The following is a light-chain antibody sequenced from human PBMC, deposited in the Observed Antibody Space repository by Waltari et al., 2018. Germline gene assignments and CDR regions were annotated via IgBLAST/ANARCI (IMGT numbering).Light chain of an antibody. CDR1: SSDVGGYNY. V-gene: IGLV2-14*03. CDR3: ISYTSSSTWV. Sequence: QSALTQPASVSGSPGQSITIPCPGTSSDVGGYNYVPWYQQHPGKPPKLIIYDVSNRPSGVSNRFSGSRSGNTASLTISGLQTEDEADYYCISYTSSSTWVFGGGTKLTVL. J-gene: IGLJ3*02. CDR2: DVS.